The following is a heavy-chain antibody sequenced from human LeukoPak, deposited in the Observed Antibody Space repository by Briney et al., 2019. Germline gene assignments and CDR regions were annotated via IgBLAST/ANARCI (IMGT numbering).Heavy chain of an antibody. J-gene: IGHJ3*02. V-gene: IGHV1-69*05. CDR3: ARRRDIVVVPAAIPNDALDI. Sequence: SVKVSCKASGGTFSSYAISWVRQAPGQGLEWMGGIIPIFGTANYAQKFQGRVTITTDESTSTAYMELSSLRSEDTAVYYCARRRDIVVVPAAIPNDALDIWGQGTMVTVSS. D-gene: IGHD2-2*01. CDR2: IIPIFGTA. CDR1: GGTFSSYA.